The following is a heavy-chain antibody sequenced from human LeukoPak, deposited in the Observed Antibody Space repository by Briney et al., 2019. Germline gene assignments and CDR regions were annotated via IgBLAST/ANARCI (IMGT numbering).Heavy chain of an antibody. V-gene: IGHV3-33*01. D-gene: IGHD3-16*02. CDR2: IWYDGSNK. Sequence: GGSLRLSCAASGFTFSSYGMHWVRQAPGKGLEWVAVIWYDGSNKYYADSVRGRFTISRDNSKNTLYLQMNSLRAEDTAVYYCARDGKLSSTDLSDWGQGTLVTVSS. CDR1: GFTFSSYG. J-gene: IGHJ4*02. CDR3: ARDGKLSSTDLSD.